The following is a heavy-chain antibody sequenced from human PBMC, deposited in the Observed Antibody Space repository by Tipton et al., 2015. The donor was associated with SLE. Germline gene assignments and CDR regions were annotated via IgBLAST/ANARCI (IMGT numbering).Heavy chain of an antibody. V-gene: IGHV3-53*01. Sequence: KDNSKNTLYLQMNSLRAEDTAVYYCAKIASAAMFDYWGQGTLVTVSS. D-gene: IGHD5-18*01. J-gene: IGHJ4*02. CDR3: AKIASAAMFDY.